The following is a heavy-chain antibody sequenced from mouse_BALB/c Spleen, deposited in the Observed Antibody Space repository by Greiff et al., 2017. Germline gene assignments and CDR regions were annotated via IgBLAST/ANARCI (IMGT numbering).Heavy chain of an antibody. CDR1: GYTFTSYY. V-gene: IGHV1S56*01. J-gene: IGHJ4*01. D-gene: IGHD2-1*01. Sequence: VQLQQSGPELVKPGASVKMSCKASGYTFTSYYIHWVKQRPGQGLEWIGWIYPGDGSTKYNEKFKGKSTLTADKSSSTAYMLLSSLTSEDSAIYFCAKSYGNYAMDYWGQGTSVTVSS. CDR2: IYPGDGST. CDR3: AKSYGNYAMDY.